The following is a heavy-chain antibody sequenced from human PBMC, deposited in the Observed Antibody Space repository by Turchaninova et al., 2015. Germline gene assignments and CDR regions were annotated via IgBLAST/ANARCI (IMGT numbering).Heavy chain of an antibody. V-gene: IGHV5-51*03. CDR1: GYNFIAYW. CDR3: ARFQPGDY. CDR2: IYPRDSDT. Sequence: EVQLVPSGAEVKKPGEALTVSCQVAGYNFIAYWFAWVRQMPGKGLKWMGIIYPRDSDTRYSPAFQGQVTISVDKSISTAYLHWSSLRASDSAMYYCARFQPGDYWGQGTLVTVSS. J-gene: IGHJ4*02.